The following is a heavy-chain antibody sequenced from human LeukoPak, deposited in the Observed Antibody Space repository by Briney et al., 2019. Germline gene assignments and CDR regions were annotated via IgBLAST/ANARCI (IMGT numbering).Heavy chain of an antibody. V-gene: IGHV1-8*01. CDR3: AREADLVLGGWTPPYWYFDL. CDR2: MNPNSGNT. CDR1: GYTFTSYD. D-gene: IGHD6-19*01. J-gene: IGHJ2*01. Sequence: GASVKVSCKASGYTFTSYDINWARQATGQGLEWMGWMNPNSGNTGYAQKFQGRVTMTRNTSISTAYMELSSLGSEDTAVYYCAREADLVLGGWTPPYWYFDLWGRGTLVTVSS.